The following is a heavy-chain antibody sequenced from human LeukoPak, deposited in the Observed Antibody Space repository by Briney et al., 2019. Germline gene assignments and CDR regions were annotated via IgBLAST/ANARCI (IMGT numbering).Heavy chain of an antibody. CDR2: IKSKTDGGTI. D-gene: IGHD3-22*01. V-gene: IGHV3-15*01. Sequence: WVRQAPGKGLEWVGRIKSKTDGGTIDYAAPVKGRFTISRDDSKTTLYLQMNSLKTEDTAVYYCTSDGYYYDNSGYELPFDYWGQGTLVTVSS. CDR3: TSDGYYYDNSGYELPFDY. J-gene: IGHJ4*02.